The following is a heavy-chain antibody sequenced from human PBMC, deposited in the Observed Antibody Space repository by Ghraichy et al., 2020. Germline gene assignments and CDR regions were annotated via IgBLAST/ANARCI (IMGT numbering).Heavy chain of an antibody. CDR3: ARVSGLLPLDY. J-gene: IGHJ4*02. CDR2: INHSGST. CDR1: GGSFSGYY. V-gene: IGHV4-34*01. D-gene: IGHD3-22*01. Sequence: SETLSLTCAVYGGSFSGYYWSWIRQPPGKGLEWIGEINHSGSTNYNPSLKSRVTISVDTSKNQFSLKLSSVTAADTAVYYCARVSGLLPLDYWGQGTLVTVSS.